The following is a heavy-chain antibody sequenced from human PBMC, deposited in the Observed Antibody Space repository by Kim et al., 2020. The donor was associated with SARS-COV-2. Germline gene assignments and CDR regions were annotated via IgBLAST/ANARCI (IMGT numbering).Heavy chain of an antibody. J-gene: IGHJ4*02. V-gene: IGHV4-59*01. Sequence: SETLSLTCTVSGGSISSYYWSWIRQPPGKGLEWIGYIYYSGSTNYNPSLKSRVTISVDTSKNQFSLKLSSVTAADTAVYYRAREGYSSSWVVDYWGQGTL. CDR2: IYYSGST. CDR1: GGSISSYY. CDR3: AREGYSSSWVVDY. D-gene: IGHD6-13*01.